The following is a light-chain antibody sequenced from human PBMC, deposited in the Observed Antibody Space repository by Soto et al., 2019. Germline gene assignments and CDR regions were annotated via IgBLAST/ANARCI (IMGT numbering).Light chain of an antibody. CDR3: QQYVDLPLT. J-gene: IGKJ1*01. CDR1: QDINNF. V-gene: IGKV1-33*01. CDR2: DAS. Sequence: DIQMTQSPSSLSASVGDSVTISCQASQDINNFLNWYQQKPGKPPQLLIYDASTLEKGVPSRFSGAGSGADFSVTISNLQPEDSATYYCQQYVDLPLTFGQGTKVEIK.